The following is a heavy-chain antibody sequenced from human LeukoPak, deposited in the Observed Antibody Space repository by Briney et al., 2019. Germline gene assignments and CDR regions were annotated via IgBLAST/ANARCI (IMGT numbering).Heavy chain of an antibody. CDR2: IYHSGST. J-gene: IGHJ4*02. V-gene: IGHV4-4*02. CDR3: ARDSGYYYGSGSLY. Sequence: SGTLSLTCAVSGGSISSNNWWSWVRQPPGKGLEWIGEIYHSGSTNHNPSLKSRVTISVDTSKNQFSLKLSSVTAADTAVYYCARDSGYYYGSGSLYWGQGTLVTVSS. D-gene: IGHD3-10*01. CDR1: GGSISSNNW.